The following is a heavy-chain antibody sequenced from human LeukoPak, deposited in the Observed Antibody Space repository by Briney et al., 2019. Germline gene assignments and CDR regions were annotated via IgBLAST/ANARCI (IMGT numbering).Heavy chain of an antibody. V-gene: IGHV1-18*01. Sequence: GASVKVSCKASGYTFTSYGISWVRQAPGQGLEWVGWISAYNGNTNYAQKLQGRVTMTTDTSTSTAYMELRSLRSDDTAVYYCARAVNSRGVIVIDDAFDIWGQGTMVTVSS. CDR2: ISAYNGNT. CDR3: ARAVNSRGVIVIDDAFDI. CDR1: GYTFTSYG. J-gene: IGHJ3*02. D-gene: IGHD3-16*02.